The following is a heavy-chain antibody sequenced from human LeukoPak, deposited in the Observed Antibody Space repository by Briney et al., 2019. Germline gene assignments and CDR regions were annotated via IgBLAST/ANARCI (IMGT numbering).Heavy chain of an antibody. V-gene: IGHV3-33*01. Sequence: GGSLRLSCAASGFTFSSYGMHWVRQAPGKGLEWVAVIWYDGSNKYYADSVKGRFTNSRDNSKNTLYLQMNSLRAEDTAVYYCARDLAVAGTADDYWGQGTLVTGSS. D-gene: IGHD6-19*01. J-gene: IGHJ4*02. CDR2: IWYDGSNK. CDR1: GFTFSSYG. CDR3: ARDLAVAGTADDY.